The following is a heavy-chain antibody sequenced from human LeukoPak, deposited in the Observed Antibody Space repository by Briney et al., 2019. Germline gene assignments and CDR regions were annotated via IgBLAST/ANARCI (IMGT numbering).Heavy chain of an antibody. CDR2: ISSGGSTI. Sequence: GGSLRLSCAASGFTFSSYEMNWVRQAPGKGREWVSYISSGGSTIYYADSVKGRFTISRDNAKNSLYLQMNSMRAEDTAVYYCARDHGETFDYWGQGTLVTVSS. CDR1: GFTFSSYE. V-gene: IGHV3-48*03. CDR3: ARDHGETFDY. J-gene: IGHJ4*02. D-gene: IGHD3-10*01.